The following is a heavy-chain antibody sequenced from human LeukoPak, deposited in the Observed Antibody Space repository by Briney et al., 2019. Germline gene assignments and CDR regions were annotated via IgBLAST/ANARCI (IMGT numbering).Heavy chain of an antibody. J-gene: IGHJ3*02. D-gene: IGHD7-27*01. CDR3: TTQLGKGVFDI. Sequence: GGSLRLSCAASGFTFSNAWMSWVRQAPGKGLEWVGRIKSKTDGGTTDYAAPVKGRFTIPRDDSKNTLYLQMNSLKTEDRAVYYCTTQLGKGVFDIWGQGTMVTVSS. CDR1: GFTFSNAW. V-gene: IGHV3-15*01. CDR2: IKSKTDGGTT.